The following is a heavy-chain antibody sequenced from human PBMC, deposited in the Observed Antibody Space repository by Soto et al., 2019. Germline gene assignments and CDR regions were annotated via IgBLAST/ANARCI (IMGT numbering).Heavy chain of an antibody. Sequence: EVQLVESGGGLVQPGRSLRLSCAASGFTFDDYAMHWVRQAPGKGLEWVSGISWNSGSIGYADSVKGRFTISRDNAKNALYLQMNSLRAEDTALYYCAKDIHLYSSGWYYFDYWGQGILVTVSS. D-gene: IGHD6-19*01. J-gene: IGHJ4*02. CDR3: AKDIHLYSSGWYYFDY. CDR2: ISWNSGSI. CDR1: GFTFDDYA. V-gene: IGHV3-9*01.